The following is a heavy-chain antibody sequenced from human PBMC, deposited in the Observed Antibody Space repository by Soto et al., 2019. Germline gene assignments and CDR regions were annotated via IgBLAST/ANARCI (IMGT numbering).Heavy chain of an antibody. J-gene: IGHJ4*02. CDR3: ARGSVLAHYYVFGGVYYTGPFDY. CDR2: IYSGGST. D-gene: IGHD3-3*01. V-gene: IGHV3-66*01. CDR1: GFTVSSNY. Sequence: GGSLRLSCAASGFTVSSNYMSWVRQAPGKGLEWVSVIYSGGSTYYADSVKGRFTISRDNSKNTLYLQMNSLRAEDTAVYYCARGSVLAHYYVFGGVYYTGPFDYGGQGPLVTASS.